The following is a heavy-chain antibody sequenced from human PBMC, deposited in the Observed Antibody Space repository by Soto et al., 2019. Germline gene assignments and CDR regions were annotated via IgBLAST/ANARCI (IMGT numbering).Heavy chain of an antibody. CDR1: GFTFRAYA. Sequence: PVGSLRLSCAASGFTFRAYALSWVRQAPGKGLEWVSAISESGGNTYYADSVKGRFTISRDNSKNTLYLQMNSLRAEDTAVYYCAKDKPGTTAFDIWGRGTLVTVSS. CDR3: AKDKPGTTAFDI. D-gene: IGHD1-1*01. J-gene: IGHJ3*02. CDR2: ISESGGNT. V-gene: IGHV3-23*01.